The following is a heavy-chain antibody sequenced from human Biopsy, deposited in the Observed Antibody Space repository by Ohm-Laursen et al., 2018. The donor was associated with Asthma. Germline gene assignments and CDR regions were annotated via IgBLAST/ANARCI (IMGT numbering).Heavy chain of an antibody. CDR3: VHTLVGLKAFDF. J-gene: IGHJ4*02. Sequence: TQTLTLTCTFSGFSLSTSGGGVGWIRQPRGKALEWLGNIYWDDDKRYSPSLQSRLTITRDTPKDQVVLTMTNMGPVDTGTYYCVHTLVGLKAFDFWGQGTLVTVSS. CDR2: IYWDDDK. D-gene: IGHD1-26*01. CDR1: GFSLSTSGGG. V-gene: IGHV2-5*02.